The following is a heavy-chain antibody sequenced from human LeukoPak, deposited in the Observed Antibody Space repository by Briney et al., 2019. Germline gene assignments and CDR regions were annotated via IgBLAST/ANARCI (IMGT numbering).Heavy chain of an antibody. V-gene: IGHV3-NL1*01. CDR3: AKGIRIGHGEDY. J-gene: IGHJ4*02. CDR1: GFTFSSYW. CDR2: ISPSGGIT. Sequence: PGGSLRLSCAASGFTFSSYWMHWVRQAPGKGLEWVSGISPSGGITYYTDSVKGRFTISRDNSKNTLYLQMNSLRAEDTAVYYCAKGIRIGHGEDYWGQGTLVTVSS. D-gene: IGHD3-10*01.